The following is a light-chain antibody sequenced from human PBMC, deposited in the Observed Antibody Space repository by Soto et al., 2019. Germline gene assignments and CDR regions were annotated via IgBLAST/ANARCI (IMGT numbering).Light chain of an antibody. Sequence: VMTQSPGTLSLSPGERATLSCRASQSVTSSFLAWYQQKPGQAPRLLIYSASHRATGIPDRFSGSESGTDFTLTISRLEPEDFAVYYCQQYGDSRWTFGQGTMVDI. CDR3: QQYGDSRWT. CDR1: QSVTSSF. J-gene: IGKJ1*01. V-gene: IGKV3-20*01. CDR2: SAS.